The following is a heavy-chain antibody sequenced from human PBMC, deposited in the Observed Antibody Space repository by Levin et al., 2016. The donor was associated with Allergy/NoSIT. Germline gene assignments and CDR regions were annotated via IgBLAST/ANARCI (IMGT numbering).Heavy chain of an antibody. J-gene: IGHJ4*02. V-gene: IGHV3-66*01. Sequence: VRQAPGKGLEWVSVIYSGGSTYYADSVKGRFTISRDNSKNTLYLQMNSLRAEDTAVYYCAREGYDSGSPDYWGQGTLVTVSS. CDR3: AREGYDSGSPDY. D-gene: IGHD1-20*01. CDR2: IYSGGST.